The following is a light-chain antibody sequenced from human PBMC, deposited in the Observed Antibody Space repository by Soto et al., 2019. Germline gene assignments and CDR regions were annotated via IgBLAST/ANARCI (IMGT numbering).Light chain of an antibody. J-gene: IGKJ4*01. CDR1: QDIKNY. CDR3: QQYDNLPLT. CDR2: DAS. Sequence: QMTQSPATLYEYVGDMVTITCKASQDIKNYLSWYQQKPGKAPKLLIYDASNLETGVPSRFSGSGSGTDFTFTISSLQPEDIATYYCQQYDNLPLTFGGGTMVDI. V-gene: IGKV1-33*01.